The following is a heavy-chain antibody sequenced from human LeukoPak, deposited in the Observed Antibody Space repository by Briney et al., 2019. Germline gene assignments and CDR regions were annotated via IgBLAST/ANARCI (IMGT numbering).Heavy chain of an antibody. Sequence: ASVKVSCKASGYTFTSYYMHWVRQAPGQGLEWMGIINPFGDSTTYAQRFQGRVAMTTDTSTSTAYMELRSLRSDDTAVYYCARDRAVYGSGSLDYWGQGTLVTVSS. D-gene: IGHD3-10*01. J-gene: IGHJ4*02. V-gene: IGHV1-46*01. CDR2: INPFGDST. CDR3: ARDRAVYGSGSLDY. CDR1: GYTFTSYY.